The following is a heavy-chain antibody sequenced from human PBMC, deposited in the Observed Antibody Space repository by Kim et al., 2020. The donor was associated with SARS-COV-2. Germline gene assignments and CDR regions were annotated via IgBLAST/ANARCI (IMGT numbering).Heavy chain of an antibody. CDR3: ARAFGGVMWGRGWRGHWYFDL. V-gene: IGHV3-53*01. Sequence: GGSLRLSCAASGFTVSSNYMSWVRQAPGKGLEWVSVIYSGGSTYYADSVKGRFTISRDNSKNTLYLQMNSLRAEDTAVYYCARAFGGVMWGRGWRGHWYFDLWGRGTLVTVSS. J-gene: IGHJ2*01. CDR2: IYSGGST. CDR1: GFTVSSNY. D-gene: IGHD3-16*01.